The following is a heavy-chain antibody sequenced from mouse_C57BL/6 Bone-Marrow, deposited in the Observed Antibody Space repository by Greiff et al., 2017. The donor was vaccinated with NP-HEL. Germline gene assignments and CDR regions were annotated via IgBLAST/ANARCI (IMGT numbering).Heavy chain of an antibody. D-gene: IGHD1-1*01. Sequence: QVQLKQSDAELVKPGASVKISCKVSGYTFTDHTIHWMKQRPEQGLEWIGYIYPRDGSTKYNEKFKGKATLTADKSSSTAYMQLNSLTSEDSAVYFCARERELDYYGSSHWYFDVWGTGTTVTVSS. CDR1: GYTFTDHT. J-gene: IGHJ1*03. CDR2: IYPRDGST. CDR3: ARERELDYYGSSHWYFDV. V-gene: IGHV1-78*01.